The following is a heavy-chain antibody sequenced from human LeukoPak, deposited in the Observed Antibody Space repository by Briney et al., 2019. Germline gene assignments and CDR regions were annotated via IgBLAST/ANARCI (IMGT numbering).Heavy chain of an antibody. CDR2: ISSSGSTI. D-gene: IGHD6-19*01. Sequence: GGSLRLSCAASGFTFSSYEMNWVRQAPGKGQEWVSYISSSGSTIYYADSVKGRFTISRDNAKNSLYLQMNSLRAEDTAVYYCARDIPKYSSGWYSLFDYWGQGTLVTVSS. CDR3: ARDIPKYSSGWYSLFDY. CDR1: GFTFSSYE. V-gene: IGHV3-48*03. J-gene: IGHJ4*02.